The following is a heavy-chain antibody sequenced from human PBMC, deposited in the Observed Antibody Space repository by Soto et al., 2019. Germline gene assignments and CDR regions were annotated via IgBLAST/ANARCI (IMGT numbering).Heavy chain of an antibody. D-gene: IGHD1-26*01. CDR3: ARTREWELVTLDY. J-gene: IGHJ4*02. V-gene: IGHV1-3*01. CDR1: GYTFTSYA. Sequence: ASVKVSCKASGYTFTSYAMHWVRQAPGQRLEWMGWINAGNGNTKYSQKFQGRVTITRETSASTAYMELSSLRSEDTAVYYCARTREWELVTLDYWGQGTLVTVSS. CDR2: INAGNGNT.